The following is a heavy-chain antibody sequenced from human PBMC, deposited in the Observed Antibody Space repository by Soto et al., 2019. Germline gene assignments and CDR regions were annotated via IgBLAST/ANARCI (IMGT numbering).Heavy chain of an antibody. CDR1: GFTFSSYG. J-gene: IGHJ4*02. Sequence: QVQLVESGGGVVQPGRSLRLSCAASGFTFSSYGMHWVRQAPGKGLEWVAVIWYDGSNKYYADSVKGRFTISSDNSKNTLYLQMNSLRAEDTAVYYCAREGDQYSYGKKPFDYWGQGTLVTVSS. CDR2: IWYDGSNK. D-gene: IGHD5-18*01. CDR3: AREGDQYSYGKKPFDY. V-gene: IGHV3-33*01.